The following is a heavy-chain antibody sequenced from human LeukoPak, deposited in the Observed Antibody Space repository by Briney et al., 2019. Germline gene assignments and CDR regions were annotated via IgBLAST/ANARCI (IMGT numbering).Heavy chain of an antibody. Sequence: GASVKVSCKASGYTFTSYDINWVRQATGQGLEWMGWMNPNSGNTGYAQKFQGRVTMTRNTSISTAYMELSSLRSEDTAVYYCARSITIFGVVIDWGQGTLVTVSS. CDR2: MNPNSGNT. CDR1: GYTFTSYD. D-gene: IGHD3-3*01. CDR3: ARSITIFGVVID. V-gene: IGHV1-8*01. J-gene: IGHJ4*02.